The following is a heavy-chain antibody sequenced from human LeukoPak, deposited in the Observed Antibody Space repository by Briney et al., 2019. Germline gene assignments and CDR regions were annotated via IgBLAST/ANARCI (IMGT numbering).Heavy chain of an antibody. J-gene: IGHJ5*02. Sequence: GGSLRLSCAASGFTFSNYVMIWVRQAPGKGLEWVSGITASGDSTYYGDSVKGRFTMSRDNSKNTVYLQMNSLRVDDTAVYYCARDFWSGRNWFDPWGQGTLVTVSS. CDR1: GFTFSNYV. CDR3: ARDFWSGRNWFDP. CDR2: ITASGDST. D-gene: IGHD3-3*01. V-gene: IGHV3-23*01.